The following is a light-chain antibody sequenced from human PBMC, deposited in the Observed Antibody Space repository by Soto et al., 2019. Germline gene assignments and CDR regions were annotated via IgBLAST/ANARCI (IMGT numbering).Light chain of an antibody. CDR3: AAWDDSLNGPYYV. V-gene: IGLV1-44*01. CDR1: TSSIGSNT. CDR2: SNN. Sequence: QSVLTQPPSASGTPGQRVTISCSGSTSSIGSNTVNWFQQLPGTAPKLLIYSNNQRPSGVPDRFSGSKSGTSASLAISGLQSEDEADYYCAAWDDSLNGPYYVFGTGTKLTVL. J-gene: IGLJ1*01.